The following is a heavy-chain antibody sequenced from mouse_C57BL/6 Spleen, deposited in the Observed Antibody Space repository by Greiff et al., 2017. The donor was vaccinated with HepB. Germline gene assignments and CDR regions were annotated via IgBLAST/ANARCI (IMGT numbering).Heavy chain of an antibody. V-gene: IGHV5-4*01. D-gene: IGHD2-1*01. CDR3: ASDGNYGWFAY. Sequence: VQLKESGGGLVKPGGSLKLSCAASGFTFSSYAMSWVRQTPEKRLEWVATISDGGSYTYYPDNVKGRFTISRDNAKNNLYLQMSHLKSEDTAMYYCASDGNYGWFAYWGQGTLVTVSA. CDR1: GFTFSSYA. J-gene: IGHJ3*01. CDR2: ISDGGSYT.